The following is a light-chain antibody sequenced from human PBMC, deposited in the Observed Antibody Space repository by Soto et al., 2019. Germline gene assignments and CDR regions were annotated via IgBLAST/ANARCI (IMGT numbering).Light chain of an antibody. CDR3: SSYTSSSTVL. CDR2: DVS. J-gene: IGLJ2*01. CDR1: SSDVGGYNY. Sequence: QSVLTQPASVSGSPGQSITISCTGTSSDVGGYNYVSWYQQHPGKAPKLTIYDVSNRPSGVSNRFSGSKSGNTASLTISGLQAEDEADYYRSSYTSSSTVLFGGGPKLTVL. V-gene: IGLV2-14*01.